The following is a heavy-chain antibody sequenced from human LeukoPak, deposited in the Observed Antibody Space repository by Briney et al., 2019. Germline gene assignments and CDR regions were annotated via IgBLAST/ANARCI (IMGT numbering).Heavy chain of an antibody. CDR3: ARDFPRLLGISRFDAFDI. CDR2: IRSSGSTM. V-gene: IGHV3-11*01. J-gene: IGHJ3*02. CDR1: GFTFSDYY. D-gene: IGHD7-27*01. Sequence: GGSLRLSCAASGFTFSDYYMSWIRQAPGKGLEWVSYIRSSGSTMYYADSVKGRFTISRDNAKNSLYLQMNSLRAEDTAVYYCARDFPRLLGISRFDAFDIWGQGTMVTVSS.